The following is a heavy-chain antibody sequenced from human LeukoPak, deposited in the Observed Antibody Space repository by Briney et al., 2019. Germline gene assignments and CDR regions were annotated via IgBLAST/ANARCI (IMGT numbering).Heavy chain of an antibody. D-gene: IGHD3-16*01. CDR2: INYNGAIT. CDR1: GFTFVDYG. CDR3: ARDRLGPSFNVSHFDL. J-gene: IGHJ4*02. V-gene: IGHV3-20*04. Sequence: PGGSLRLSCATSGFTFVDYGLSWVRRAPGKGLEWLCAINYNGAITDYADSVKGRFTISRDNAKNSLYLRMDSLRAEHTALYYCARDRLGPSFNVSHFDLWGQGTLVTVSS.